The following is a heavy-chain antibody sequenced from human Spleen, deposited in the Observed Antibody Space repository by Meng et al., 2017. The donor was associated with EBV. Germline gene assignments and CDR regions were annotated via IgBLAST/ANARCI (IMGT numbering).Heavy chain of an antibody. CDR1: GGSVSSGSYY. CDR2: MYYGGST. CDR3: ATWYCSGGSCYPGAFDS. V-gene: IGHV4-61*01. Sequence: VPLQELGPGLVKPSETLSLTCSVSGGSVSSGSYYWSWIRQPPGKGLECIGYMYYGGSTNYNPSLTSRVTISLDTSKNQFSLNLRSVTAADAAVYYCATWYCSGGSCYPGAFDSWGQGTLVTVSS. J-gene: IGHJ4*02. D-gene: IGHD2-15*01.